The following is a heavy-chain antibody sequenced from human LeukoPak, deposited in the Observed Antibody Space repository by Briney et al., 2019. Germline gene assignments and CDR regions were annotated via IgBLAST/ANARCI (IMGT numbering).Heavy chain of an antibody. Sequence: PSETLSLTCTVSGGSISSSSYYWGWIRQPPGKGLEWIGSIYYSGSTYYNPSLKSRVTISVDTSKNQFSLKLSSVTAADTAVYYCARVDYYGSGSYYTPDYWGQGTLVTVSS. CDR2: IYYSGST. CDR3: ARVDYYGSGSYYTPDY. D-gene: IGHD3-10*01. J-gene: IGHJ4*02. CDR1: GGSISSSSYY. V-gene: IGHV4-39*01.